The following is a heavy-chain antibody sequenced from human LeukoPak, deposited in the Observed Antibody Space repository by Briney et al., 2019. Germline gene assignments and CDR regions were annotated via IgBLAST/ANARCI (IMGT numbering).Heavy chain of an antibody. D-gene: IGHD6-19*01. CDR2: IYYSGST. CDR1: GGSISSSSSY. Sequence: SETLSLTCTVSGGSISSSSSYWGWIRQPPGKGLEWIGYIYYSGSTNYNPSLKSRVTISVDTSKNQLSLKLSSVTAADTAVYYCARGAGGWYAPFDYWGQGTLVTVSS. V-gene: IGHV4-61*05. J-gene: IGHJ4*02. CDR3: ARGAGGWYAPFDY.